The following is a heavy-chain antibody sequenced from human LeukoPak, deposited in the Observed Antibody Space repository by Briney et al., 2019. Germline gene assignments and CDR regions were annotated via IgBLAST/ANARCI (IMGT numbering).Heavy chain of an antibody. D-gene: IGHD6-13*01. V-gene: IGHV4-59*01. CDR2: IYYSGST. Sequence: PSETLSFTCTVSGGSISSYYWSWIRQPPGKGLEWIGYIYYSGSTNYNPSLKSRVTISVDTSKNQFSLKLSSVTAADTAVYYCARVDSSSWYGVFGYWGQGTLVTVSS. CDR3: ARVDSSSWYGVFGY. CDR1: GGSISSYY. J-gene: IGHJ4*02.